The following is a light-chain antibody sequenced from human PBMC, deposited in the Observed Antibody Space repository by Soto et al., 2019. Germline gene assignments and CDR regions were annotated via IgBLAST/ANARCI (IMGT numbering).Light chain of an antibody. J-gene: IGLJ3*02. CDR3: CSYAGSSTWV. CDR1: SSDVGSYNL. Sequence: QPVLTQPASVSRSPGQSITISCTGTSSDVGSYNLVSWYQQHPGKAPKLMIYEVSKRPSGVSNRFSGSKSGNTASLTISGLQAEDEADYYCCSYAGSSTWVFGGGTKLTVL. CDR2: EVS. V-gene: IGLV2-23*02.